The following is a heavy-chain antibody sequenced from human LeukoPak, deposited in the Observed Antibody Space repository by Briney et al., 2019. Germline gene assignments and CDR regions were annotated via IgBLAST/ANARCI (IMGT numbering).Heavy chain of an antibody. Sequence: GAPVKVSCKASGYTFTSYDINWVRQATGQGLEWMGWLNPNTGNTGYAQKFQGRVTMTRNTSISTAYMELSSLRSEDTAVYYCARSGNGYNFPFDFWGQGTLVTVSS. D-gene: IGHD5-24*01. CDR2: LNPNTGNT. V-gene: IGHV1-8*01. J-gene: IGHJ4*02. CDR1: GYTFTSYD. CDR3: ARSGNGYNFPFDF.